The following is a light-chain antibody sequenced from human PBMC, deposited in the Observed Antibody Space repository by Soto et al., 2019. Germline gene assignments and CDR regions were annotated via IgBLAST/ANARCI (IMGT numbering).Light chain of an antibody. Sequence: QSALTHPASVSGSPGQSITISCTGTSSDGGGYNYVSWYQQHPGKAPKLMIYEVSNRPSGVSNRFSGSKSGNTASLTISGLQAEDEADYYCSSYTSSSTLVVFGGGTKLTVL. J-gene: IGLJ2*01. CDR3: SSYTSSSTLVV. CDR1: SSDGGGYNY. V-gene: IGLV2-14*01. CDR2: EVS.